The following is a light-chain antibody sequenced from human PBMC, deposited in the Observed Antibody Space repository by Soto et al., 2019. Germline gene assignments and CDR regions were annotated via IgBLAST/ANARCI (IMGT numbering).Light chain of an antibody. J-gene: IGKJ5*01. V-gene: IGKV3-20*01. CDR2: DAS. Sequence: IVLTQSPGTLSLSPWERATLSCRASQSVSNNYLAWYQQKPGQAPRLLIYDASNRATGIPDRFSGSASGTDFTLTINRLEPEDFAVYYCQLYGISPHFGQGTRLEIK. CDR1: QSVSNNY. CDR3: QLYGISPH.